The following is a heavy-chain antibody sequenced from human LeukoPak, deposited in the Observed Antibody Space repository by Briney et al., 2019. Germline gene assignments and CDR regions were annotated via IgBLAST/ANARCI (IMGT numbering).Heavy chain of an antibody. CDR2: ISTTSTYT. V-gene: IGHV3-11*06. CDR3: ERIKGYSSSPFDH. J-gene: IGHJ4*02. D-gene: IGHD6-6*01. CDR1: GFTFTDYY. Sequence: KPAGSLRLSCAASGFTFTDYYMTWIRQAPGKGLEWLSYISTTSTYTNYADSVKGRFTISRDNGNNSLSLQMDSPRAEDTVVYYCERIKGYSSSPFDHWGQGILVTVSS.